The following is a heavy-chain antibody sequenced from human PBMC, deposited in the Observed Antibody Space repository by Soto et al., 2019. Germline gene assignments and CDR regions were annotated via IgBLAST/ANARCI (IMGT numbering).Heavy chain of an antibody. CDR2: IYWDDDK. CDR3: AHRRSGDVMT. CDR1: GFSLTTTGMR. Sequence: QITLQESGPTLVKPTQTLTLTCTFSGFSLTTTGMRVGWIRQPPGKAPELLAPIYWDDDKRYAPSMKSRLTIXXDTSRNQVVLTMINMDPVDTAPYYCAHRRSGDVMTWGQGTLVTVSS. D-gene: IGHD2-21*01. V-gene: IGHV2-5*05. J-gene: IGHJ5*02.